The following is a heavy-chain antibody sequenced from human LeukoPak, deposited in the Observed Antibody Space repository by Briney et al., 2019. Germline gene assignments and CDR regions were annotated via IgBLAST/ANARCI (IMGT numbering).Heavy chain of an antibody. CDR2: IYYSGST. J-gene: IGHJ6*02. CDR3: ARVPIAAAALSGMDV. CDR1: GGSISSQY. V-gene: IGHV4-59*11. Sequence: PSETLSLTCTVSGGSISSQYWSWIRQPPGKGLEWIGYIYYSGSTNYNPSLKSRVTISVDTSKNQFSLKLSSVTAADTAVYYCARVPIAAAALSGMDVWGQGTTVTVSS. D-gene: IGHD6-13*01.